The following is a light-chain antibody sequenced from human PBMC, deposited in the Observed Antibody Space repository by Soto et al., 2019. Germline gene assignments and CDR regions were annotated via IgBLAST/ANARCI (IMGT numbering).Light chain of an antibody. J-gene: IGLJ1*01. CDR3: CSYAGGGSFV. CDR2: EGS. CDR1: SSDVGSYNF. Sequence: QSVLTQPASVSGSPGQSITISCTGTSSDVGSYNFVSWYQQHPGKAPKLMIYEGSKRPSGVSNRFSGSKSGNTASLTISGLQAEDEADYYCCSYAGGGSFVIATGTKVTV. V-gene: IGLV2-23*03.